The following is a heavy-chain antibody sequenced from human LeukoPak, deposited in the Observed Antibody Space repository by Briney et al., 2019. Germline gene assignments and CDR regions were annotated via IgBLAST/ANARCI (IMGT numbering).Heavy chain of an antibody. J-gene: IGHJ6*02. V-gene: IGHV1-46*01. CDR2: INPSGGST. CDR1: GYTFTSYY. Sequence: GASVKVSCKASGYTFTSYYMHWVRQAPGQGLEWMGIINPSGGSTSYAQKFQGRVTMTRDASTSTVYMELSSLRSEDTAVYYCARISSWYADYYYGMDVWGQGTTATVSS. D-gene: IGHD6-13*01. CDR3: ARISSWYADYYYGMDV.